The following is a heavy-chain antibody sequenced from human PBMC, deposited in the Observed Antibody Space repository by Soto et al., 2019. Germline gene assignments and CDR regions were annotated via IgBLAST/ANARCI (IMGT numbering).Heavy chain of an antibody. D-gene: IGHD3-10*01. Sequence: LSLTCPVSVVSFSSGSYYWSLIRQPLGKGLEWIGYIYYSGSTNYNPSLKSRVTISVDTSKNQFSLKLSSVTAADTAVYYCARAGRYGWGNYEGFDPWRPGTLVTLSS. CDR2: IYYSGST. J-gene: IGHJ5*02. V-gene: IGHV4-61*01. CDR1: VVSFSSGSYY. CDR3: ARAGRYGWGNYEGFDP.